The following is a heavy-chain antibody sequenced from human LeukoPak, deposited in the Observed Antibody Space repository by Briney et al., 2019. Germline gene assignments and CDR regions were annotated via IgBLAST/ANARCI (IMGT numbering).Heavy chain of an antibody. J-gene: IGHJ4*02. V-gene: IGHV3-48*01. CDR3: AKGSYYDSSGSFYFDY. CDR2: ISSWNSTV. Sequence: GGSLRLSCAISGFTFSSYSMNWVRQAPGKGLEWVSYISSWNSTVYYADSVKGRFTISRDNAKNSLYLQMSSLGAGDTAAYYCAKGSYYDSSGSFYFDYWGQGTLVTVSS. D-gene: IGHD3-22*01. CDR1: GFTFSSYS.